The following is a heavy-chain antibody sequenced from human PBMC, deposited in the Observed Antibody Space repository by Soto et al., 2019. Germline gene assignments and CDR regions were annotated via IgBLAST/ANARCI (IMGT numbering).Heavy chain of an antibody. CDR1: GFTFSTYW. CDR2: ISPDGSSV. Sequence: EVQLVESGGGLVQPGGSLRLSCAASGFTFSTYWMHWVRQAPGKGLVWVSRISPDGSSVSYADSVKGRFTLSRDNAKNTLYLHMISLRAEDTAVYSCARAPPGIGIEYWGQGTLVTVSS. V-gene: IGHV3-74*01. J-gene: IGHJ4*02. D-gene: IGHD1-1*01. CDR3: ARAPPGIGIEY.